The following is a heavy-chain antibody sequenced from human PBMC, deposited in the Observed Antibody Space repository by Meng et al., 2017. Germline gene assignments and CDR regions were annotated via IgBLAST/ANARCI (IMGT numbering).Heavy chain of an antibody. CDR1: GGSFSGYY. CDR3: ARGAMSSMTTVTTGSYYFDY. V-gene: IGHV4-34*01. CDR2: IKHSGST. D-gene: IGHD4-17*01. J-gene: IGHJ4*02. Sequence: SETLSLTCAVYGGSFSGYYWSWIRQPPGKGLEWIGEIKHSGSTNYNPSLKSRVTISVDTSKNQFSLKLSSVTAADTAVYYCARGAMSSMTTVTTGSYYFDYWGQGTLVTVSS.